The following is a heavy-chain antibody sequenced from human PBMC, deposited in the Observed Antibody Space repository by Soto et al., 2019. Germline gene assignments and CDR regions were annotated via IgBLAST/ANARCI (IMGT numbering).Heavy chain of an antibody. V-gene: IGHV4-4*07. Sequence: SETLSLTCTVSGGSISSYYWSWIRQPAGKGLEWIGRIYTSGSTNYNPSLKSRVTMSVDTSKNQFSLKLSSVTAADTAVYYCARDRQQWLVSPVMDYWGQGTLVTVSS. CDR2: IYTSGST. CDR1: GGSISSYY. CDR3: ARDRQQWLVSPVMDY. D-gene: IGHD6-19*01. J-gene: IGHJ4*02.